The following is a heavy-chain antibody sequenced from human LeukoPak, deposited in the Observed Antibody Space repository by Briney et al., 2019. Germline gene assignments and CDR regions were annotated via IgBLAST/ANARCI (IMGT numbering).Heavy chain of an antibody. CDR1: GYTFTSYG. CDR3: ARRVTGTGELWSSWFDP. V-gene: IGHV1-18*01. J-gene: IGHJ5*02. CDR2: ISAYNGNT. Sequence: GASVKVSCKASGYTFTSYGISWVRQAPGQGLEWMGCISAYNGNTNYAQKLQGRVTMTTDTSTSTAYMELRSLRSDDTAVYYCARRVTGTGELWSSWFDPWGQGTLVTVSS. D-gene: IGHD1-20*01.